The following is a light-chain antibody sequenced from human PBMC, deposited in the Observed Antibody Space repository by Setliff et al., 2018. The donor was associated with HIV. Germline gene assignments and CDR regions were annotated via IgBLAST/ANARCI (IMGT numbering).Light chain of an antibody. CDR3: SSYTTSSAYV. Sequence: QSALAQAASVSGSLGQSISISCTGTTSDVGFYNFVSWYRQHPGKAPKLIIYDVNRRPSGLSNRFSGSKSGNTASLTISGLQAEDEAEYYCSSYTTSSAYVFGTGTKVTV. V-gene: IGLV2-14*03. CDR2: DVN. CDR1: TSDVGFYNF. J-gene: IGLJ1*01.